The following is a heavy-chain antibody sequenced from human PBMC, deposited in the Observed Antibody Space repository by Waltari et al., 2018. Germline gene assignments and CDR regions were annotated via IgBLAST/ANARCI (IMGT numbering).Heavy chain of an antibody. Sequence: EVQLLESGGGLVQPGGSLRLSCAASGFTFSDYAISWVRQAPGKGLEWVSAISGSGGNTFYADSVKGRFTISRDNSKNTLYLQMNSLRAEDTAVYFCAKGHGSGTYYTTHFDYWGQGSLVTVSS. D-gene: IGHD3-10*01. CDR3: AKGHGSGTYYTTHFDY. CDR2: ISGSGGNT. J-gene: IGHJ4*02. V-gene: IGHV3-23*01. CDR1: GFTFSDYA.